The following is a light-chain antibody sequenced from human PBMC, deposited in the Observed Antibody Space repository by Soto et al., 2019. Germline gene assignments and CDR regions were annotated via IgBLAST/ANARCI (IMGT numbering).Light chain of an antibody. J-gene: IGKJ5*01. CDR2: DAS. Sequence: EIVLTQSPATLSLSPGERATLSCRASQSVSSYLAWYQQKPGQAPRLLIYDASNRATGIPARFSGSGSGTDFTLTISSLEPEDVAVYYCQQRSNWPPEITVGQGTRLAIK. CDR3: QQRSNWPPEIT. CDR1: QSVSSY. V-gene: IGKV3-11*01.